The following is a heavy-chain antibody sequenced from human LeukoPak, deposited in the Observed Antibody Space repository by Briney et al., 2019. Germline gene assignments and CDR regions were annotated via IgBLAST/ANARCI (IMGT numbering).Heavy chain of an antibody. CDR1: GYTFTGYA. CDR2: INPEKRDT. J-gene: IGHJ4*02. V-gene: IGHV1-2*02. Sequence: WASVKVSCKASGYTFTGYAIHWVRQAPGQGLEWMGWINPEKRDTGYAHKFQGRVTMTSDTSISTAYMELSSLRSDDTAVYYFEKKVRGPSHPLDFWGQGTLVTVSS. CDR3: EKKVRGPSHPLDF. D-gene: IGHD3/OR15-3a*01.